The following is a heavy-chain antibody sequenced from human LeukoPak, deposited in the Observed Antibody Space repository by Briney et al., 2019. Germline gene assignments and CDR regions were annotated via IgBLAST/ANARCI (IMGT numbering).Heavy chain of an antibody. J-gene: IGHJ4*02. D-gene: IGHD3-10*01. CDR1: GGSISPYY. CDR3: ARDRELGY. CDR2: IYYSGST. V-gene: IGHV4-59*01. Sequence: KSSETLSLTCTVSGGSISPYYWSWIRQPPGKGLEWVGYIYYSGSTNYNPSLKSRVTISLDTSKNQFSLKLSSVTAADTAVYYCARDRELGYWGQGTLVTVSS.